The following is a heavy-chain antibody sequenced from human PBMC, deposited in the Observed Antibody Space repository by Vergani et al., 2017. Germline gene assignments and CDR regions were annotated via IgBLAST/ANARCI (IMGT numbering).Heavy chain of an antibody. CDR3: ARGTTRGYYYYYYGMDV. CDR1: GYTFTSFG. V-gene: IGHV1-18*01. J-gene: IGHJ6*02. D-gene: IGHD4-11*01. CDR2: ISAYNGNT. Sequence: QVQLVQSGAEVKKPGASVKVSCKASGYTFTSFGISWVRQAPGQGLEWMGWISAYNGNTNYAQKLQGRVTMTTDTSTSTAYMELRSLRSDDTAVYYCARGTTRGYYYYYYGMDVWGQGTTVTVSS.